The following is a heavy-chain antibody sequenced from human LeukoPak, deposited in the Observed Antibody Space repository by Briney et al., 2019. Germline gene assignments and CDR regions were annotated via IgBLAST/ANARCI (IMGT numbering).Heavy chain of an antibody. V-gene: IGHV3-30-3*01. CDR2: ISYDGSNK. CDR1: GFTFSSYA. CDR3: AKTNDYGDSADAFDI. Sequence: GGSLRLSCAASGFTFSSYAMHWVRQAPGKGLEWVAVISYDGSNKYYADSVKGRFTISRDNPKNTLYLQMNSLRAEDTAVYYCAKTNDYGDSADAFDIWGQGTMVTVSS. J-gene: IGHJ3*02. D-gene: IGHD4-17*01.